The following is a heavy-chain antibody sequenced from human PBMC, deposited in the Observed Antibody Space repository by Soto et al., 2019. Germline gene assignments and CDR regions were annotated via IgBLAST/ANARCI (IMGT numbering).Heavy chain of an antibody. CDR2: TYYRSKWLY. CDR3: AREEIETRFDT. J-gene: IGHJ4*02. V-gene: IGHV6-1*01. Sequence: SPTLSLTCAISGDSVSRDTTAWNWIRQSPSRGLEWLGRTYYRSKWLYDYASSIKGRITVTPDTSKNQFALQMDSVTPDDTAVYYCAREEIETRFDTWGQGTLVTVSS. CDR1: GDSVSRDTTA.